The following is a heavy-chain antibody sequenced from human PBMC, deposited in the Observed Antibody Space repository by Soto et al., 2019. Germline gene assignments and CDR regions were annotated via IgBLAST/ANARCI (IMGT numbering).Heavy chain of an antibody. Sequence: SDTLXLTCTVSGGSISSYYWSWIRQPPGKGLEWIGYIYHSGSTNYNPSLKSRVTISVDKSKNQFSLKLSSVTAADTAVYYCARGLYSSSWIYFDYWGQGTLVTVSS. CDR3: ARGLYSSSWIYFDY. D-gene: IGHD6-13*01. J-gene: IGHJ4*02. V-gene: IGHV4-59*01. CDR2: IYHSGST. CDR1: GGSISSYY.